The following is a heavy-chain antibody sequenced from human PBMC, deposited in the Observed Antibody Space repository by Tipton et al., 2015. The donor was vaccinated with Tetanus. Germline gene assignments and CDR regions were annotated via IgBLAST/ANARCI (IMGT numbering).Heavy chain of an antibody. Sequence: LRLSCAASGFSFGIYPMHWVRQVAGKGLEWIAFIHHSGLAFSKPSLKSRVSISIDTSQNQFSLRLTSVTAADTAVYFCARNVYTVTNDAFDIWGHGTLVNVSS. J-gene: IGHJ3*02. D-gene: IGHD4-11*01. CDR1: GFSFGIYP. V-gene: IGHV4-30-2*05. CDR3: ARNVYTVTNDAFDI. CDR2: IHHSGLA.